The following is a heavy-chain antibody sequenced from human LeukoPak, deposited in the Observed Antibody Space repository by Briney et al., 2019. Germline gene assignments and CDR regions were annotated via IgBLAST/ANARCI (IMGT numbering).Heavy chain of an antibody. Sequence: PSETLSLTCAVSGYSSCSGYYWGWTRQPPGKGLGWIGSFYHSGNTYYNPSLRSRVTIPIDTPKHHFSLKLHSVTAADTAVYYCAIDTNDILADYYLYYYYGMDVWGKGTTVTVSS. CDR1: GYSSCSGYY. D-gene: IGHD3-9*01. J-gene: IGHJ6*04. V-gene: IGHV4-38-2*02. CDR2: FYHSGNT. CDR3: AIDTNDILADYYLYYYYGMDV.